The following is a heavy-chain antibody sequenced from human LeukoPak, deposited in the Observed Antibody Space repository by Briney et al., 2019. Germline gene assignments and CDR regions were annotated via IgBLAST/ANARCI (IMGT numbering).Heavy chain of an antibody. CDR2: IYSGGST. D-gene: IGHD2-15*01. V-gene: IGHV3-53*01. CDR1: GFTVSSNY. CDR3: ASSGYCSGGSCPDYYYGMDV. Sequence: PGGSLRLSCAASGFTVSSNYMSWVRQAPGKGLEWVSVIYSGGSTYYADSVKGRFTISRDNSKNTLYLQMNSLRAEDTAVYYCASSGYCSGGSCPDYYYGMDVWGQGTTVTVSS. J-gene: IGHJ6*02.